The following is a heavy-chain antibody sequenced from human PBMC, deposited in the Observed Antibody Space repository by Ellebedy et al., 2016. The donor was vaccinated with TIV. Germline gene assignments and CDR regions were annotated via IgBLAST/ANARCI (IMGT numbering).Heavy chain of an antibody. CDR2: LFYSASAYSRRT. V-gene: IGHV4-39*01. D-gene: IGHD1/OR15-1a*01. CDR3: ARHAGTVPPYFDP. CDR1: AGSISTDSYS. J-gene: IGHJ5*02. Sequence: SETLSLTCTVSAGSISTDSYSWGWTRQPPGKGPEWIGCLFYSASAYSRRTYHNPSPKGRISVSVDTSKNQFSLNLSSVTAADTAFYYGARHAGTVPPYFDPWGRGTLVIVSS.